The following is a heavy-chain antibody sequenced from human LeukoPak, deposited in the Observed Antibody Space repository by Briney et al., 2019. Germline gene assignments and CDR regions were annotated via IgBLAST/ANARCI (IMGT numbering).Heavy chain of an antibody. CDR2: ISPSGYT. CDR1: GGSISSSY. D-gene: IGHD3-9*01. Sequence: SETLSLTCIVSGGSISSSYWGWLRQPPGKGLEWIGYISPSGYTNYNPSLKSRATVSTDTSKNQFSLRLGSVTAADTAVYYCARGNILTGYCFDFWGQGALVTVSS. CDR3: ARGNILTGYCFDF. V-gene: IGHV4-59*12. J-gene: IGHJ4*02.